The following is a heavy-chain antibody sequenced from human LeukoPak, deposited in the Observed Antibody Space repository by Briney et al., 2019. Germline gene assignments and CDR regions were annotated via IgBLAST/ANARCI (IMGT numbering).Heavy chain of an antibody. CDR1: GYSFTSYW. Sequence: GESLKTSCKGSGYSFTSYWIGWVRQMPGKGLEWMGIIYPGDSDTRYSPSFQGQVTISADKSISTAYLQWSSLKASDTAMYYCARRGQRLPPHMDYYGMDVWGQGTTVTVSS. J-gene: IGHJ6*02. V-gene: IGHV5-51*01. D-gene: IGHD6-25*01. CDR3: ARRGQRLPPHMDYYGMDV. CDR2: IYPGDSDT.